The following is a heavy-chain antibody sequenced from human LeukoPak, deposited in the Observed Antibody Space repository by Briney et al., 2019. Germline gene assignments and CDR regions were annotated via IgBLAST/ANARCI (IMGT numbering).Heavy chain of an antibody. Sequence: GGSLRLSCAASGFXFSSYGIHWVRRAPGKGLEWVAGMSYDGSNKFCADSVKGRFTISRDNSKNTLYLQMNSLRAEDTAVYYCAKDPPLYFDWPEGYFQHWGQGTLVTVSS. CDR1: GFXFSSYG. D-gene: IGHD3-9*01. V-gene: IGHV3-30*18. J-gene: IGHJ1*01. CDR2: MSYDGSNK. CDR3: AKDPPLYFDWPEGYFQH.